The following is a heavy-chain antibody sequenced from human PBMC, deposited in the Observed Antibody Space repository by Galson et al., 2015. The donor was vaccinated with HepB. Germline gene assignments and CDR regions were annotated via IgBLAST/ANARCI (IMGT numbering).Heavy chain of an antibody. CDR1: GFTFSSYS. CDR2: ISSSSSTI. Sequence: SLRLSCAASGFTFSSYSMNWVRQAPGKGLEWVSYISSSSSTIYYADSVKGRFTISRDNAKNSLYLQMNSLRAEDTAVYYCAISRRESGFDYWGQGTLVTVSS. CDR3: AISRRESGFDY. V-gene: IGHV3-48*01. J-gene: IGHJ4*02. D-gene: IGHD3-10*01.